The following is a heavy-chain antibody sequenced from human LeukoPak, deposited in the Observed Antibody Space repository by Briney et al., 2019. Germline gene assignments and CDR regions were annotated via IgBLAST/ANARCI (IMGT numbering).Heavy chain of an antibody. CDR2: MNPNSGNT. D-gene: IGHD5-18*01. CDR1: GYTFTSYD. Sequence: GASVKVSCKASGYTFTSYDINWVRQATGQGLEWMGWMNPNSGNTGYAQKFQGRVTMTRNTSISTAYMELSSLRSEDTAVYYCARNPPGYLQLWTDFDYWGQGTLVTVSS. CDR3: ARNPPGYLQLWTDFDY. V-gene: IGHV1-8*01. J-gene: IGHJ4*02.